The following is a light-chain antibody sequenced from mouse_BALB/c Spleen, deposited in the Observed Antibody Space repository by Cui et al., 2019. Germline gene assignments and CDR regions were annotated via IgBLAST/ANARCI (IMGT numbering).Light chain of an antibody. V-gene: IGKV4-61*01. CDR3: QQYHSYPPIFT. Sequence: QIVLTQSPALMSASPGETVTISCSASSSVSYMYWYQQKPGSSPKPWIYRTSNLASGVPTRFSGSGSGTSYSLTISSMEAEDAATYYCQQYHSYPPIFTFGSGTKLEIK. CDR1: SSVSY. CDR2: RTS. J-gene: IGKJ4*01.